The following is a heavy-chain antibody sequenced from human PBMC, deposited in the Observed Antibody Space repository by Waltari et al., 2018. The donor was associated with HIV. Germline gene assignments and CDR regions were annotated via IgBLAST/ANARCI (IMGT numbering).Heavy chain of an antibody. D-gene: IGHD5-12*01. V-gene: IGHV3-30*16. Sequence: QVQLVESGGGVVQPGRSLRLPSAASGLTFSSFAMPWVSTAPGQGLEWVAVISYDGSNKYYADSVKGRFTISRDNSKNTLSLQMNSLRREDTAVYYCARDGAPTRWLQHFDYWGQGTLVTVSS. J-gene: IGHJ4*02. CDR2: ISYDGSNK. CDR1: GLTFSSFA. CDR3: ARDGAPTRWLQHFDY.